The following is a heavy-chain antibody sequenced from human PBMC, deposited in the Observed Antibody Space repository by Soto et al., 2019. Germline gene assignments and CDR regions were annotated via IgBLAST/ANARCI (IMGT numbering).Heavy chain of an antibody. D-gene: IGHD3-10*01. CDR3: SYGSGRVFDY. J-gene: IGHJ4*02. CDR1: GGSFRSYT. V-gene: IGHV1-69*02. CDR2: IIPSLGIA. Sequence: QVQLVQSGAEVKKPGCSVKVSCKASGGSFRSYTISWVRQAPGQGLEWMGRIIPSLGIANYAQKFQGRVTITADKSTSTAYLELSSLRSEDTAVYYCSYGSGRVFDYWGQGTLVTVSS.